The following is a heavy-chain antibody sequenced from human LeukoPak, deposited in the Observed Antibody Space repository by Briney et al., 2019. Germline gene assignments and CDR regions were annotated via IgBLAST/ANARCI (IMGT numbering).Heavy chain of an antibody. D-gene: IGHD4-17*01. Sequence: GGSLRLSCAASGFTFSDYYMTWIRQAPGKGLEWVSYISSSGSTISYADSVKGRFTISRDNAKNSLYLQMNSLRAEDTAVYYCARDPRDYGDYGAYWGQGTLVTVSS. CDR2: ISSSGSTI. J-gene: IGHJ4*02. CDR1: GFTFSDYY. V-gene: IGHV3-11*04. CDR3: ARDPRDYGDYGAY.